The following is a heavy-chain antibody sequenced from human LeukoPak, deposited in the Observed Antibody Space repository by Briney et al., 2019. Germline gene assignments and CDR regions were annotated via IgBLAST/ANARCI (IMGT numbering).Heavy chain of an antibody. Sequence: PSETLSLTCTVSGGSISGGYWSWIRQPPGRGLEWIGYVYTSGSTNYNPSLKSRVTISVDTSKSQFALKLSSVTAADTAVYYCAKSYFDSSTYYSYYFNLWGQGALVTVSS. J-gene: IGHJ4*02. V-gene: IGHV4-4*09. CDR3: AKSYFDSSTYYSYYFNL. CDR2: VYTSGST. D-gene: IGHD3-22*01. CDR1: GGSISGGY.